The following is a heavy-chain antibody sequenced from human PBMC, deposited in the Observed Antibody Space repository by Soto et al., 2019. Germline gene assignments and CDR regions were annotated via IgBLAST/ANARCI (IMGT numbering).Heavy chain of an antibody. D-gene: IGHD5-12*01. J-gene: IGHJ5*02. CDR2: FIPLLGTS. V-gene: IGHV1-69*11. Sequence: QVQLVQSGAEVKKPGSSVKVSCKASGGSFSSYAFTWVRQAPGQGLEWMGRFIPLLGTSTYAQKFQGRVQMTADESTSTASMELRFLRSEAAALYYCARGHVDLVGGFDPWGQGTLVTVSS. CDR3: ARGHVDLVGGFDP. CDR1: GGSFSSYA.